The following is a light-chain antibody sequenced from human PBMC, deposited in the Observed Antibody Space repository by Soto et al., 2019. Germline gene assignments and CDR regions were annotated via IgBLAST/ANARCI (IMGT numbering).Light chain of an antibody. V-gene: IGKV1-5*03. Sequence: DIQMTQSPSTLSASVGDRITITCRASQSINTWLAWYQQKVGEAPKLLIYEGSNLERGVPSRFSGSGSGTEFTLTISSLQPDDFATFYCQQYKTYSRTFGQGTKVEVK. CDR3: QQYKTYSRT. CDR2: EGS. CDR1: QSINTW. J-gene: IGKJ1*01.